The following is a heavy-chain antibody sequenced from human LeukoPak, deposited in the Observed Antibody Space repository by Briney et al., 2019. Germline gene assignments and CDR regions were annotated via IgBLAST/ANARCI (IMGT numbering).Heavy chain of an antibody. CDR1: GYTFTSYG. D-gene: IGHD2-8*01. CDR3: ASFFCTSALCYYLDY. V-gene: IGHV7-4-1*02. Sequence: ASVKLSCKASGYTFTSYGISWVRQAPGQGLEWMGWINTNTGNPTYAQGFTGRFVFSLDTSDNTAYLQISSLQAEDTAVYSCASFFCTSALCYYLDYWGQGTLVTVSS. CDR2: INTNTGNP. J-gene: IGHJ4*02.